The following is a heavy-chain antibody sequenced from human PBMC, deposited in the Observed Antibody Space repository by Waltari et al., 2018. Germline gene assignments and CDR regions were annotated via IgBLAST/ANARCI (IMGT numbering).Heavy chain of an antibody. V-gene: IGHV4-34*01. CDR2: INHSGST. Sequence: QVQLQQWGAGLLKPSETLSLTCAVYGGSFSGYYWSWIRQPPGKGLEWIGEINHSGSTNYNPSRKSRGTISVDTSKNQFSLKLSSVTAADTAVYYCARVVTYYYDSSGYYTYYYFDYWGQGTLVTVSS. J-gene: IGHJ4*02. CDR3: ARVVTYYYDSSGYYTYYYFDY. D-gene: IGHD3-22*01. CDR1: GGSFSGYY.